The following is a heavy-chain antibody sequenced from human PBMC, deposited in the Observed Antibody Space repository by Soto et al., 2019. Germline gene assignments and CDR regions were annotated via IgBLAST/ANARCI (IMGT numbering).Heavy chain of an antibody. CDR3: ARVGVEQNYYYYMDV. Sequence: ASVKVSCKASGYTFTSYGISWVRQAPGQGLEWMGWISAYNGNTNYAQKLQGRVTMTTDTSTSTAYMELRSLRSDDTAVYYCARVGVEQNYYYYMDVWGKGTTVTVSS. V-gene: IGHV1-18*01. CDR1: GYTFTSYG. CDR2: ISAYNGNT. J-gene: IGHJ6*03. D-gene: IGHD6-6*01.